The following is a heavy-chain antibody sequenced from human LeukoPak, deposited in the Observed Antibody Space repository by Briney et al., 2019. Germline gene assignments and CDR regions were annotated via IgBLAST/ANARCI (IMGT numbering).Heavy chain of an antibody. CDR1: GFTFSNYG. Sequence: GGSLRLSCAASGFTFSNYGFHWVRQAPGKGLEWVAVIWYDGSKKYYADSVKGRFTISRDNSKNTLYLQMSSLGAEDTAVYYCARDYCTSTSCFDYWGQGTLVTVSS. CDR3: ARDYCTSTSCFDY. J-gene: IGHJ4*02. CDR2: IWYDGSKK. D-gene: IGHD2-2*01. V-gene: IGHV3-33*01.